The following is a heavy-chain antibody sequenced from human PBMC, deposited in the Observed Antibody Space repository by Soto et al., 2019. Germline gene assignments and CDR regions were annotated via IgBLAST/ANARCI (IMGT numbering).Heavy chain of an antibody. CDR3: AKHRPMSSNLYI. CDR1: GYTFTSYD. J-gene: IGHJ4*02. CDR2: MNPDSGNT. Sequence: ASVKVSCKASGYTFTSYDINWVRQATGQGLEWMGWMNPDSGNTGYAQKFQGRVTMTSNTSINTAYMELSSLRSEDTAVYYCAKHRPMSSNLYIWGQGTLVTVSS. V-gene: IGHV1-8*01. D-gene: IGHD3-16*01.